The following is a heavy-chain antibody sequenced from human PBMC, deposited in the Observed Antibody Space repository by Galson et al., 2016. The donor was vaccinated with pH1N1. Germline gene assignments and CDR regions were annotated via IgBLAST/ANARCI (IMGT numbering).Heavy chain of an antibody. CDR2: MYTSGTT. J-gene: IGHJ4*02. V-gene: IGHV4-4*07. CDR3: ARDRVALTGIFDY. Sequence: SETLSLTCTVSGGSISNYYWNWIRQPAGKGLEWIGRMYTSGTTTYHPSLESRVSISVDTSKNQFSLRLSSVTAADTAVYFCARDRVALTGIFDYWGQGALVTVSS. CDR1: GGSISNYY. D-gene: IGHD3-10*01.